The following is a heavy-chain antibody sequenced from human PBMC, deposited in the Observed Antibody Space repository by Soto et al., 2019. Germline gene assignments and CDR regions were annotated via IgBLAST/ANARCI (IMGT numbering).Heavy chain of an antibody. J-gene: IGHJ5*02. D-gene: IGHD6-13*01. CDR3: ARDRAGTAAAGFDP. V-gene: IGHV4-59*01. CDR1: GGSISSYY. CDR2: IYYSGRT. Sequence: SETLSLTCTVSGGSISSYYWSWIRQPPGKGLEWIGYIYYSGRTNYNPSLKSRVTISVDTSKNQFSLKLSSVTAADTAVYYCARDRAGTAAAGFDPWGQGTLVTVSS.